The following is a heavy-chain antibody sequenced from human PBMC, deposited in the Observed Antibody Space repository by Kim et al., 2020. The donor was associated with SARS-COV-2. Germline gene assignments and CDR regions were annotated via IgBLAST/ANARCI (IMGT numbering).Heavy chain of an antibody. J-gene: IGHJ6*02. CDR3: ARDRVVDGMDV. V-gene: IGHV4-59*13. Sequence: SETLSLTCTVSGDSISSYYWRWIRQPPGKGLEWIGYIYYSGGTNYNPSLTGRVTISVNTSKNQFSLKLSSVSAADTAVYYCARDRVVDGMDVWGQGTTVTVSS. D-gene: IGHD2-15*01. CDR2: IYYSGGT. CDR1: GDSISSYY.